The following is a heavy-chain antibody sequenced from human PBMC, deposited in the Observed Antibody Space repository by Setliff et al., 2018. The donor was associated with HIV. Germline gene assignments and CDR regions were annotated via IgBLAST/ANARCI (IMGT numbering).Heavy chain of an antibody. CDR3: ARDTGQQLVGFDI. CDR2: IIPIFGTA. V-gene: IGHV1-69*05. J-gene: IGHJ3*02. CDR1: GYTFNNYD. D-gene: IGHD6-13*01. Sequence: GASVKVSCKASGYTFNNYDINWVRQATGQGLEWMGGIIPIFGTANYAQKFQGRVTITTDESTITAYMELSSLRSEDTAVYYCARDTGQQLVGFDIWGQGTMVTVSS.